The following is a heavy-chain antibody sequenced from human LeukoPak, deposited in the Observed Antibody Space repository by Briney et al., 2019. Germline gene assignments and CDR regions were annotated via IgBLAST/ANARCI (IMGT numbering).Heavy chain of an antibody. J-gene: IGHJ5*02. CDR1: GDSVSSNSAA. D-gene: IGHD6-19*01. V-gene: IGHV6-1*01. CDR3: ARVPWYSSGWYAWFDP. Sequence: SQTLSLTCAISGDSVSSNSAAWNWIRQSPSRGLEWLGRTYYRSKWYNDYAVSVKSRITINPDTSKNQFSLQLNSVTPEATAVYYCARVPWYSSGWYAWFDPWGQGTLVTVSS. CDR2: TYYRSKWYN.